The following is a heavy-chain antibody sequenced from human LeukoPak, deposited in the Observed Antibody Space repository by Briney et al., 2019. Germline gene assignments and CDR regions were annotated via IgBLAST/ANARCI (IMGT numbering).Heavy chain of an antibody. J-gene: IGHJ3*02. CDR2: ISSSSSTI. CDR1: GFTFSSYS. V-gene: IGHV3-48*01. CDR3: ARYCSSTSCYDAFDI. D-gene: IGHD2-2*01. Sequence: GGSQRLSCAASGFTFSSYSMNWVRQAPGKGLEWVSYISSSSSTIYYADSVKGRFTISRDNAKNSLYLQMNSLRAEDTAVYYCARYCSSTSCYDAFDIWGQGTMVTVSS.